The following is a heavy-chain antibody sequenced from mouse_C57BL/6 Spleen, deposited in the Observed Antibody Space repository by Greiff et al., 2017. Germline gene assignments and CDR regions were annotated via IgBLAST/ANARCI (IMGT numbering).Heavy chain of an antibody. CDR3: ARSTTVEADYLDY. CDR1: GYTFTSYT. V-gene: IGHV1-4*01. CDR2: INPSRDYT. D-gene: IGHD1-1*01. Sequence: QFQLQQSGAELARPGASVKMSCKASGYTFTSYTMHWVKQRPGPGLEWIGYINPSRDYTKYNQKFKYKATLTADKSSSTAYMQLSSLTSEDSAVYYCARSTTVEADYLDYWGQGTTLTVSS. J-gene: IGHJ2*01.